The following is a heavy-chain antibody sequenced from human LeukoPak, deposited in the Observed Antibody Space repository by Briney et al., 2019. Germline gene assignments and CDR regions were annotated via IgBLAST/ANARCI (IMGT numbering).Heavy chain of an antibody. CDR2: ISTDARTI. J-gene: IGHJ4*02. D-gene: IGHD6-13*01. CDR3: VRGQATAWGLDY. Sequence: GGSLRLSCAASGFAFSTNWMQWVRQAPGKGLVWVSHISTDARTITYADFVKGRFTISRDNAKNTLYLQMNSLRAEDTALYYCVRGQATAWGLDYWGQGTLVTVSS. CDR1: GFAFSTNW. V-gene: IGHV3-74*01.